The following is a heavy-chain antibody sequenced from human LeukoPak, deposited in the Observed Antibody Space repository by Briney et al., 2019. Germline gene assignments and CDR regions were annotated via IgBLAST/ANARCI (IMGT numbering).Heavy chain of an antibody. CDR3: ARDRRDIVVVTAAFYYYYGIDV. CDR2: ISYDGSNK. Sequence: GGSLRLSCAASGFTFSSYAMHWVRQAPGKGLEWVAVISYDGSNKYYADSVKGRFTISRDNSKKTLYLQMNSLRAEDTAVYYCARDRRDIVVVTAAFYYYYGIDVWGQETTLTVSS. D-gene: IGHD2-21*02. CDR1: GFTFSSYA. V-gene: IGHV3-30-3*01. J-gene: IGHJ6*02.